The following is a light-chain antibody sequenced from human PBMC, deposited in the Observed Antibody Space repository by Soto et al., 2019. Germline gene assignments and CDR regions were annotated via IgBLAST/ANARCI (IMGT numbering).Light chain of an antibody. V-gene: IGKV3-20*01. J-gene: IGKJ1*01. CDR2: GAS. CDR1: QSVSSSY. CDR3: QQYGSSPTWT. Sequence: EIVLTQSPGTLSLSPGERATLSCRASQSVSSSYLAWYQQKPGQAPRLLIYGASSWDTGVPDRFSGSGSGTDFTLTISRLEPEDFAVYYCQQYGSSPTWTFGQGTKVEIK.